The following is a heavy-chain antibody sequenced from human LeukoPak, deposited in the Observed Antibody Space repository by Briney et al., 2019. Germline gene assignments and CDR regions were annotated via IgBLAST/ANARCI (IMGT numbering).Heavy chain of an antibody. Sequence: GGSLRLSCAASGFNFNSYTMNWVRQAPGKGLQWVANILASGSPTYYADSVKGRFIISRDNAKNSLYLQMNSLRAEDTAVYYCARDPQTVGGSGYFDYWGQGTLVTVSS. CDR1: GFNFNSYT. V-gene: IGHV3-21*04. CDR2: ILASGSPT. D-gene: IGHD3-10*01. CDR3: ARDPQTVGGSGYFDY. J-gene: IGHJ4*02.